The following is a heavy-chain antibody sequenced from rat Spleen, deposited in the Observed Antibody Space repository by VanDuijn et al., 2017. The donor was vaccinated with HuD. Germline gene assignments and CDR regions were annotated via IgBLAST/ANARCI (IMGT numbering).Heavy chain of an antibody. Sequence: EVQLVESGGGLVQPGRSLRLSCAASGFNFSDYAMAWVRQAPKKGLEWVATIVYDGGRNFYRDSVKGRFTISRDNAKSSLYLQMDSLRSGDTATYYCVRQDTSGYSNWFTYWGQGVMVTVSS. CDR1: GFNFSDYA. CDR2: IVYDGGRN. D-gene: IGHD4-3*01. J-gene: IGHJ2*01. CDR3: VRQDTSGYSNWFTY. V-gene: IGHV5-17*01.